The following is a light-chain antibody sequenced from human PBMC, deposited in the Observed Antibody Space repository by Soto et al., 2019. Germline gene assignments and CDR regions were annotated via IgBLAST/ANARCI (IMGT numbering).Light chain of an antibody. CDR1: QSVGSSY. CDR3: QQYGSSLWT. J-gene: IGKJ1*01. CDR2: GAS. V-gene: IGKV3-20*01. Sequence: ELVLTQSPDTLSLSPGERATLSCRASQSVGSSYLAWYQQKPGQAPRLLIYGASSRATGIPDRVSGSGSGADFTLTISRLEPEDFAVYYCQQYGSSLWTFAQGTKVEIK.